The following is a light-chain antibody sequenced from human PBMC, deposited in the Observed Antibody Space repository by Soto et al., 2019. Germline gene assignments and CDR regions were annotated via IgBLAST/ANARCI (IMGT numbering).Light chain of an antibody. Sequence: DVVMTQSPDSLAVSLGERATINCKSSQSFLNSSNNKNYLAWYQQKPGQSPELLIYWASTRESGVPDRFSGSGSGTEFTLTISSLQAEDVAVYYCQQFYSTPYTFGQGTKLEIK. CDR2: WAS. J-gene: IGKJ2*01. CDR1: QSFLNSSNNKNY. V-gene: IGKV4-1*01. CDR3: QQFYSTPYT.